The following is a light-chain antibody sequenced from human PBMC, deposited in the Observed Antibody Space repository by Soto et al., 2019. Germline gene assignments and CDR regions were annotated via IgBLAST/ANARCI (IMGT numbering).Light chain of an antibody. CDR2: DVA. V-gene: IGLV2-14*03. J-gene: IGLJ1*01. CDR1: SSDVGAYNF. Sequence: QSVLTQPASVSGSPGQSSTISCTVTSSDVGAYNFVSWYQHHPDKAPKVVIYDVANRPSGVSYRFSASKSGNTASLTISGLQAEDEADYYCMSFTSSNTYVFGTGTKVTVL. CDR3: MSFTSSNTYV.